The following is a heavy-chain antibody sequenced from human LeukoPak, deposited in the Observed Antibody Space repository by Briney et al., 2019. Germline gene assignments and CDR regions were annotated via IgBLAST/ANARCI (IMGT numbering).Heavy chain of an antibody. CDR1: GFTFSRFS. CDR3: ASQSNYGQPFDY. D-gene: IGHD4-17*01. J-gene: IGHJ4*02. V-gene: IGHV3-21*04. CDR2: ISSSGTYI. Sequence: GGSLRLSCAASGFTFSRFSMNWVRQAPGRGLEWVSSISSSGTYIYYADSVKGRFTISRDSAKNSLYLQMNSLRAEDTAVYYCASQSNYGQPFDYWGQGTLVTVSS.